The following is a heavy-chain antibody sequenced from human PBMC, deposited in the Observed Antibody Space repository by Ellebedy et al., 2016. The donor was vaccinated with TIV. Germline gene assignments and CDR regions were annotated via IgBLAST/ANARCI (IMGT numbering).Heavy chain of an antibody. Sequence: ASVKVSXXASGYTFTSYGISWVRQAPGQGLEWMGWISAYNGNTNYAQKLQGRVTMTTDTSTSTAYMELRSLRSDDTAVYYCARDGREYQLSPYYYYYMDGWGKGTTVTVSS. CDR1: GYTFTSYG. D-gene: IGHD2-2*01. CDR2: ISAYNGNT. CDR3: ARDGREYQLSPYYYYYMDG. V-gene: IGHV1-18*01. J-gene: IGHJ6*03.